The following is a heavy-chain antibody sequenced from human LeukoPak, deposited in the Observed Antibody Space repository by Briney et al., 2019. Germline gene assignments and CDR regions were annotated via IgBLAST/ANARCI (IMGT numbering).Heavy chain of an antibody. D-gene: IGHD1-7*01. J-gene: IGHJ4*02. V-gene: IGHV3-74*01. Sequence: PGGTLRLSCAASGFTFSSCWMHWVRQDPGKGLVWVARINSDGSSTNYADSVKGRFTISRDNAKNTLYLQMSSLRVEDTAVYYCARVTSLTGTIFDSWGQGTLVTVSS. CDR3: ARVTSLTGTIFDS. CDR1: GFTFSSCW. CDR2: INSDGSST.